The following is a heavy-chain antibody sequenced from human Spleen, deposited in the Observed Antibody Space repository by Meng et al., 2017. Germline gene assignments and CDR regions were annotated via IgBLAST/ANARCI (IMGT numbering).Heavy chain of an antibody. CDR3: ARDSGNTYGSGSYDAFDI. V-gene: IGHV3-48*03. J-gene: IGHJ3*02. CDR1: GFTFSSYE. Sequence: GESLKISCAVSGFTFSSYEMNWVRQAPGKGLEWVSFISRSGSAMNYADSVKDRFSISRDNAKNSLYLQMNSLRAEDTAVYYCARDSGNTYGSGSYDAFDIWGQGTMVTVSS. D-gene: IGHD3-10*01. CDR2: ISRSGSAM.